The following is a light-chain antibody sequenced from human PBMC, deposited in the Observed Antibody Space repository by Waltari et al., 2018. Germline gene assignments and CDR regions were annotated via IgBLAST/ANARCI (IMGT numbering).Light chain of an antibody. J-gene: IGLJ2*01. V-gene: IGLV2-23*02. CDR1: RSDLGGYTY. Sequence: QSALTQPASVSGSPGPSITISCTGTRSDLGGYTYVSWYQRHPGKAPRLMIYDVSKRPSGVSNRFSVSKSGNRASLTISGLQAEDEADYYCCSYAGRSPVVFGGGTKLTVL. CDR2: DVS. CDR3: CSYAGRSPVV.